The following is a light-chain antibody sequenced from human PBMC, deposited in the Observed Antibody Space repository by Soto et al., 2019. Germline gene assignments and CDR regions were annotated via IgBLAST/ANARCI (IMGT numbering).Light chain of an antibody. CDR3: CSYAGSYTFYVV. Sequence: QSALTQPRSVSGSPGQSVTISCTGTGNDVGAYNYVSWYQQHPGRPPKLMIYDVSKRPSGVPDRFSGSKSGNTASLTISGLQAEDEADYYCCSYAGSYTFYVVFGGGTQLTVL. J-gene: IGLJ2*01. CDR1: GNDVGAYNY. V-gene: IGLV2-11*01. CDR2: DVS.